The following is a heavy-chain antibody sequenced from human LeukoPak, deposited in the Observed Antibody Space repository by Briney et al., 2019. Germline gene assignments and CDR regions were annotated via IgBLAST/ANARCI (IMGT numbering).Heavy chain of an antibody. CDR2: IKQDGSEK. Sequence: GGSLRLSCAASGFTFSSYWMSWVRQAPGKGLEWVANIKQDGSEKYYVDSVKGRFTISRDNAKNSLYLQMNSLRAEDTAVYYCARDPPPLYSSGWYYFDYWGQGTLVTVSS. CDR3: ARDPPPLYSSGWYYFDY. J-gene: IGHJ4*02. V-gene: IGHV3-7*01. D-gene: IGHD6-19*01. CDR1: GFTFSSYW.